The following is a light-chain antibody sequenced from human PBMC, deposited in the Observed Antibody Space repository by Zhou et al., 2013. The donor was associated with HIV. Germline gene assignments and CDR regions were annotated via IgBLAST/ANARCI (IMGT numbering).Light chain of an antibody. J-gene: IGKJ4*02. CDR1: QGVSNF. CDR3: QKYDSAPLT. CDR2: AAS. V-gene: IGKV1-27*01. Sequence: DIQVTQSPSSLSASVGDRVTITCRASQGVSNFLAWYQQRPGRVPKLLICAASTLQSGVPSRFSGSGSGTDFTLTISSLQPEDVATYYCQKYDSAPLTFGGGTKVEIK.